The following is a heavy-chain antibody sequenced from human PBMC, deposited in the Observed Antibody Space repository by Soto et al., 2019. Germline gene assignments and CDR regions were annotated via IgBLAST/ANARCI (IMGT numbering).Heavy chain of an antibody. CDR2: ISGSGGST. V-gene: IGHV3-23*01. J-gene: IGHJ4*02. CDR3: AKELRGVVVITIDY. D-gene: IGHD3-22*01. Sequence: AGESLKISCAASGFTFSSYAMSWVRQAPGKGLEWVSAISGSGGSTYYADSVKGRFTISRDNSKNTLYLQMNRLRAEDTAVYYCAKELRGVVVITIDYWGQGPLLTVSS. CDR1: GFTFSSYA.